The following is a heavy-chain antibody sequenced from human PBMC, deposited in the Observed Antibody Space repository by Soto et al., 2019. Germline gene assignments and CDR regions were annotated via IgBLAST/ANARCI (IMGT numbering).Heavy chain of an antibody. CDR3: AHSDGYITFDY. D-gene: IGHD5-12*01. CDR2: IFWDDDK. V-gene: IGHV2-5*02. CDR1: GFSLITSGVG. J-gene: IGHJ4*02. Sequence: SGPTLVNPTQTLTLTCTFSGFSLITSGVGVGWIRQPPGKALEWLALIFWDDDKTYSPSLESRLTITKDTSKNHVVLTMTNMDPVDSATYYCAHSDGYITFDYWGQGTPVTVSS.